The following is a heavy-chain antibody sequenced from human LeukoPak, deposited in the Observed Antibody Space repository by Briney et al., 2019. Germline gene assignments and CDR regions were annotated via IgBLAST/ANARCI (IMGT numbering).Heavy chain of an antibody. Sequence: PSETLSLTCGVSGGSISSTNWWTLVRQPPGEGLEWIGEVHVSGRTNYNPSLESRVTMSVDMSENHISLKLTSVTAADTAVYYCAREGGPYRPLDYSGQGTLVTVSS. J-gene: IGHJ4*02. CDR2: VHVSGRT. V-gene: IGHV4-4*02. CDR1: GGSISSTNW. CDR3: AREGGPYRPLDY.